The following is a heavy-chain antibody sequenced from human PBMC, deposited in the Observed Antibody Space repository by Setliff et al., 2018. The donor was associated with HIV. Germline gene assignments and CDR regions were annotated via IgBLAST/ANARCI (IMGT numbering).Heavy chain of an antibody. J-gene: IGHJ3*02. Sequence: PSETLSLTCTVSGGSISSGGYYWSWIRQHPGKGLEWIGEINHSGSTNYNPSLKTRVTMSVDTSKNQFSLKLSSVTAADTAVYYCATLRRDHDSYGEYRDDVFDIWGQGTMVTVSS. V-gene: IGHV4-31*02. CDR1: GGSISSGGYY. CDR2: INHSGST. CDR3: ATLRRDHDSYGEYRDDVFDI. D-gene: IGHD4-17*01.